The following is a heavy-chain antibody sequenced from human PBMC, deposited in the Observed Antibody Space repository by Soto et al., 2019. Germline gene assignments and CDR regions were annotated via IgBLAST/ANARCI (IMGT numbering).Heavy chain of an antibody. CDR2: IYYSGST. Sequence: SETLSLTCTVSGGSISSSSYYWGWIRQPPGKGLEWIGSIYYSGSTYYNPSLKSRVTISEDTSKNQVSLKLSSVTAADTAVYYCARLGCSGGSCYGRYYYYYYMDVWGKGTTVTVS. CDR3: ARLGCSGGSCYGRYYYYYYMDV. CDR1: GGSISSSSYY. J-gene: IGHJ6*03. D-gene: IGHD2-15*01. V-gene: IGHV4-39*01.